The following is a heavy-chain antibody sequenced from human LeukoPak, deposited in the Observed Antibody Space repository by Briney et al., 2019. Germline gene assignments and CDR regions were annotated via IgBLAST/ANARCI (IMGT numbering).Heavy chain of an antibody. J-gene: IGHJ4*02. CDR2: IYSGGST. CDR3: ARAGSHWHYVY. V-gene: IGHV3-53*01. CDR1: GFTVSSNY. D-gene: IGHD3-10*01. Sequence: PGGSLRLSCAASGFTVSSNYMSWVRQAPGKGLEGVSVIYSGGSTYYADSVKGRFTISRDNAKNSLSLQMNNLRVEDTAVYYCARAGSHWHYVYWGQGTVVTVSS.